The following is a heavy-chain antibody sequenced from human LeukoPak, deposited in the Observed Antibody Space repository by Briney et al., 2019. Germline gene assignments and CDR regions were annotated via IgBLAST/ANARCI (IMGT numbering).Heavy chain of an antibody. Sequence: GGSLRLSCAASGFTFSSYWMSWVRQAPGKGLEWVANIKQDGSEKYYVDSVKGRFTISRDNANNSLYLQMNGLRAEDTAVYYCARRRRAMVRGVMGFQIDYWGQGTLVTVSS. CDR1: GFTFSSYW. J-gene: IGHJ4*02. CDR2: IKQDGSEK. V-gene: IGHV3-7*01. D-gene: IGHD3-10*01. CDR3: ARRRRAMVRGVMGFQIDY.